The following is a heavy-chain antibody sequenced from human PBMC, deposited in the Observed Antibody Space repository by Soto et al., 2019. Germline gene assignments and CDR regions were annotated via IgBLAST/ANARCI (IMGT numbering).Heavy chain of an antibody. CDR2: INPSGGST. CDR3: ASGSYFRWAFDI. CDR1: GYTFTSYD. D-gene: IGHD1-26*01. Sequence: ASGKLSCKASGYTFTSYDMHWVRQAPGQGLEWMGIINPSGGSTSYAQKFQGRVTMTRDTSTSTVYMELSSLRSEDTAVYYCASGSYFRWAFDIWGQGTMVTVSS. V-gene: IGHV1-46*03. J-gene: IGHJ3*02.